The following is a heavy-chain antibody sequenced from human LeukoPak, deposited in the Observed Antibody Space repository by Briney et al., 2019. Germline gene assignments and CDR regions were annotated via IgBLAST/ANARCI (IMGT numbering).Heavy chain of an antibody. V-gene: IGHV3-66*01. CDR3: VRGGRSTAKH. Sequence: PGGSLRLSCEASGFIVSDNYMNWVRQAPGKGLEWVSMIYSGGTSYYADSVMGRFSISRDNSKNTMYLQMNSLRSEDTAVYYCVRGGRSTAKHWGQGTLVTVSS. CDR2: IYSGGTS. J-gene: IGHJ1*01. CDR1: GFIVSDNY.